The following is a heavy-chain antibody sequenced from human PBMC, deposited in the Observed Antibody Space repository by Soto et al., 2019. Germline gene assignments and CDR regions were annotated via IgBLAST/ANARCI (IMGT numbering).Heavy chain of an antibody. CDR1: GFTFSSHA. CDR2: LSDSGDSI. Sequence: PGGSLRLSCTASGFTFSSHAMTWVRQAPGKGLEWVSGLSDSGDSIYYADSVKGRFTISRDNAKNSLYLQMNSLRAEDTAVYYCARSKWIQLKSDLYYFDYWGQGTLVTVSS. J-gene: IGHJ4*02. V-gene: IGHV3-23*01. D-gene: IGHD5-18*01. CDR3: ARSKWIQLKSDLYYFDY.